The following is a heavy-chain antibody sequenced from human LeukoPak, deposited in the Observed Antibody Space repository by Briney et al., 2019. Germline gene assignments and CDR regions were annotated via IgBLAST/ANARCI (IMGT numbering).Heavy chain of an antibody. J-gene: IGHJ4*02. Sequence: GTSLRLSCTAPGFTFSSYAIHWIRQAPGKVLVCVALVRHDGSNRYYSEAVKGRFTISRDNSKNTVYLQINSLRAEDTAVYYCARELFGSGSCPDYWGQGTRVTVSS. CDR3: ARELFGSGSCPDY. V-gene: IGHV3-33*01. CDR1: GFTFSSYA. D-gene: IGHD3-10*01. CDR2: VRHDGSNR.